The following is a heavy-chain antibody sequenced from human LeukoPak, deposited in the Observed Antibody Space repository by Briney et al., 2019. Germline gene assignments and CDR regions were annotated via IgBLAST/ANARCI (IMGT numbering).Heavy chain of an antibody. J-gene: IGHJ4*02. CDR2: INSNSGDT. CDR1: GYNFIHYF. V-gene: IGHV1-2*06. Sequence: ASVKVSCKASGYNFIHYFIQWVRQALGQGLEWMGRINSNSGDTEYAQKFQGRVTMTRDTSITTVYMELSSLTSDDTAVYYCARDLSSTPYWEFDFWGQGTLVTVSS. D-gene: IGHD1-26*01. CDR3: ARDLSSTPYWEFDF.